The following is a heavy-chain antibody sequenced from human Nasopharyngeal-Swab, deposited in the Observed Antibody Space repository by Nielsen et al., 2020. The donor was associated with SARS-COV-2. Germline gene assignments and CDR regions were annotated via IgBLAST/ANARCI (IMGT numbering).Heavy chain of an antibody. D-gene: IGHD7-27*01. CDR1: GFTFSTHW. V-gene: IGHV3-74*01. CDR3: ARENWGIDY. J-gene: IGHJ4*02. CDR2: INTDGSTT. Sequence: GSLRLSCAASGFTFSTHWMHWARQVPGKGLVWVSRINTDGSTTNYADSVKGRFTISRDNAKNTLYLQMNSLRAEDTAVYYCARENWGIDYWGQGTLVTVSS.